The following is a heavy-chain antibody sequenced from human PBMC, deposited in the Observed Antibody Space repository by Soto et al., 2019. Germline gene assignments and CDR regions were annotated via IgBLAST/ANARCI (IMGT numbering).Heavy chain of an antibody. J-gene: IGHJ6*02. CDR3: ARDYFVLVPAAMDDYYYGMDV. D-gene: IGHD2-2*01. V-gene: IGHV3-30-3*01. CDR1: GFTFSSYA. Sequence: PGGSLRLSCAASGFTFSSYAMHWVRQAPGKGLEWVAVISYDGSNKYYADSVKGRFTISRDDSKNTLYLQMNSLRDEDTAVYYCARDYFVLVPAAMDDYYYGMDVWGQGTTVTVSS. CDR2: ISYDGSNK.